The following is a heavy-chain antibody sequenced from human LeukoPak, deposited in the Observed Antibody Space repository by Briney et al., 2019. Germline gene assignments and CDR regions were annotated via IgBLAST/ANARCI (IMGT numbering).Heavy chain of an antibody. D-gene: IGHD3-16*01. J-gene: IGHJ4*02. CDR2: ISGSGSTK. Sequence: PGGPLRLSCAASGFRFSSYEMNWVRQAPGKGLEWVSYISGSGSTKYYADSVKGRFTISRDNAKNSLYLQMNSLRAEDTAVYYCARDFPARYRDAFDIWGQGTLVTVSS. CDR1: GFRFSSYE. V-gene: IGHV3-48*03. CDR3: ARDFPARYRDAFDI.